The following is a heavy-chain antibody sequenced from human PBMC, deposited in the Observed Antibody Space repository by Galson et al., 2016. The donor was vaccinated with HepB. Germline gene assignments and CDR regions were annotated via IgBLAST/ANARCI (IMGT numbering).Heavy chain of an antibody. D-gene: IGHD3/OR15-3a*01. V-gene: IGHV4-39*01. CDR3: ARRGGFGLTFDS. CDR2: IYYNGNT. CDR1: GASIISGDYY. Sequence: ATLSLTCNVSGASIISGDYYWGWIRQPPGKGLEWIGHIYYNGNTHSSPSLKSRITMSVDTSNNQFSLELNSVTAADTAVYYCARRGGFGLTFDSWGQGMLVTVSS. J-gene: IGHJ4*02.